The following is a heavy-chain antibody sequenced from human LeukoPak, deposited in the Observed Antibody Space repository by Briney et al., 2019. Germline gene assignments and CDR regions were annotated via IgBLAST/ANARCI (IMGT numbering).Heavy chain of an antibody. CDR2: ISYDGSNK. D-gene: IGHD4-17*01. V-gene: IGHV3-30*18. Sequence: GGSLRLSCAASGFTFSSYGMHWVRQAPGKGLEWVAVISYDGSNKYYADSVKGRFTISRDNSKNTLYLQMNSLRAEDTAVYYCAKERYGDSIYYYYGMDVWGQGTTVTVSS. J-gene: IGHJ6*02. CDR1: GFTFSSYG. CDR3: AKERYGDSIYYYYGMDV.